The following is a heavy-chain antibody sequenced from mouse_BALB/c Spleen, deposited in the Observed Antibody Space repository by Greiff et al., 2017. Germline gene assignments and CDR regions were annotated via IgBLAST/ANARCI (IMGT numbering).Heavy chain of an antibody. CDR2: ISSGGSYT. D-gene: IGHD3-2*01. Sequence: EVQVVESGGGLVKPGGSLKLSCAASGFTFSSYAMHWVRQSPEKRLEWVAEISSGGSYTNYPDTVTGRFTISRDNAKNTLYLEMSSLRSEDTAMYYWAPTARAPFAYWGQGTLVTVSA. J-gene: IGHJ3*01. V-gene: IGHV5-9-4*01. CDR1: GFTFSSYA. CDR3: APTARAPFAY.